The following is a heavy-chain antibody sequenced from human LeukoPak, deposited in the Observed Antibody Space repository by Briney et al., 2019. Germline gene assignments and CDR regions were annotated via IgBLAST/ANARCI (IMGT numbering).Heavy chain of an antibody. CDR2: IYYSGST. CDR3: ARNSSWYFDY. J-gene: IGHJ4*02. Sequence: SETLSLTCTVSGGSISSSSYYWGWIRQPPGKGLEWFGSIYYSGSTYYNPSLKSRVTISVDTSKNQFSLKLSSVTAADTAVYYCARNSSWYFDYWGQGTLVTVSS. CDR1: GGSISSSSYY. V-gene: IGHV4-39*01. D-gene: IGHD6-13*01.